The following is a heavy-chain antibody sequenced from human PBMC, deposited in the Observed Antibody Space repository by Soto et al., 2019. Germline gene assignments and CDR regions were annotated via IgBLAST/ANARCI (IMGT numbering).Heavy chain of an antibody. CDR3: AKDKVADTAMVPWFDP. D-gene: IGHD5-18*01. CDR1: GFTFSSYA. CDR2: ISGSGGST. J-gene: IGHJ5*02. V-gene: IGHV3-23*01. Sequence: EVQLLESGGGLVQPGGSLRLSCAASGFTFSSYAMSWVRQAPGKGLEWVSAISGSGGSTYYADSVKGRFTISRDNSKNXLYLQMNSLRAEDTAVYYSAKDKVADTAMVPWFDPWGQGTLVTVSS.